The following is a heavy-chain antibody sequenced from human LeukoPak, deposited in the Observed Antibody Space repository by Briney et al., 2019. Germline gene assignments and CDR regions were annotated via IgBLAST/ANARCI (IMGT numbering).Heavy chain of an antibody. CDR2: ISSGSSYI. J-gene: IGHJ4*02. CDR3: ARAPSDY. Sequence: PGGSLRLSCAASGFTFSTYSMNWVRQAPGKGLEWVSSISSGSSYIYYADSVKGRFTISRDNAKNSLYLQMNSLRAEDTAMYFCARAPSDYWGQGTLVTVSS. V-gene: IGHV3-21*01. CDR1: GFTFSTYS.